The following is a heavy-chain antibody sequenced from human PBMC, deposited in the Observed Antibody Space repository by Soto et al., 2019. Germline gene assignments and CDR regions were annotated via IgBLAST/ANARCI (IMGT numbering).Heavy chain of an antibody. CDR2: INPNSGGT. J-gene: IGHJ6*02. V-gene: IGHV1-2*02. CDR1: GYTFTGYY. CDR3: ARDTGIWSGYDAPYYYYGMDV. Sequence: ASVKVSCKASGYTFTGYYMHWVRQAPGQGLEWMGWINPNSGGTNYAQKFQGRVTMTRDTSISTAYMELSRLRSDDTAVYYCARDTGIWSGYDAPYYYYGMDVWRQRTTVTVSS. D-gene: IGHD3-3*01.